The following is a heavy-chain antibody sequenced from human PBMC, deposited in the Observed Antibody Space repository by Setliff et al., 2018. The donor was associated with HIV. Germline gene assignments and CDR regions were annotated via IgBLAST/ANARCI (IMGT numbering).Heavy chain of an antibody. CDR1: GGSISSSIYY. V-gene: IGHV4-39*01. CDR3: ARQVGEGKWYLDS. D-gene: IGHD1-26*01. CDR2: IYYSGSTYYYGGST. J-gene: IGHJ4*01. Sequence: PSETLSLTCTVSGGSISSSIYYWGWIRQPPGKGLEWIGFIYYSGSTYYYGGSTYYNPSLKSRGTISVDTSKNQFSLKLSSVTAADTAIYYCARQVGEGKWYLDSWGHGTLVTVSS.